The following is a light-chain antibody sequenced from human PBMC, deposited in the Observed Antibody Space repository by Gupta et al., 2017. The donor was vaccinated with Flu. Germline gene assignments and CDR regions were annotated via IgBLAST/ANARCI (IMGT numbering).Light chain of an antibody. Sequence: SITISCTGTRGDIGDYKYVSWYQQYPGKAPKLIMYEVRNRPSRVSSRFSGSKSGNTASLTISGLQAEDEADYFCSSYATTDTLVFGTGTTVTV. CDR1: RGDIGDYKY. CDR3: SSYATTDTLV. CDR2: EVR. V-gene: IGLV2-14*01. J-gene: IGLJ1*01.